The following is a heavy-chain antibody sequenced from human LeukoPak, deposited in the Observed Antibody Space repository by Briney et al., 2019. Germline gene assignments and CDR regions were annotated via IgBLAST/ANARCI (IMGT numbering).Heavy chain of an antibody. V-gene: IGHV1-69*06. CDR1: GGTFSSYA. CDR3: ARVGYYDSSGYSSTE. J-gene: IGHJ4*02. D-gene: IGHD3-22*01. Sequence: SVKVSYKASGGTFSSYAISWVRQAPGQGLEWMGGIIPIFGTANYAQKFQGRVTITADKSTSTAYMELSSLRSEDTAVYYCARVGYYDSSGYSSTEWGQGTLVTVSS. CDR2: IIPIFGTA.